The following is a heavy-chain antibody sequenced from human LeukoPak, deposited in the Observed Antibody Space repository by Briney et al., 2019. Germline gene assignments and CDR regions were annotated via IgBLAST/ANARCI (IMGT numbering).Heavy chain of an antibody. CDR2: IRSSGENT. D-gene: IGHD3-10*01. CDR1: GFTFRTYA. Sequence: GGSLRLSCAASGFTFRTYAMSWVRHAPGKGLESVSSIRSSGENTYYADSVKGRFTISRDNSRNTVFLQMNGLTAEDTAVYYCAKEVRESAWFYFDFWGQGTLATVSS. CDR3: AKEVRESAWFYFDF. V-gene: IGHV3-23*01. J-gene: IGHJ4*02.